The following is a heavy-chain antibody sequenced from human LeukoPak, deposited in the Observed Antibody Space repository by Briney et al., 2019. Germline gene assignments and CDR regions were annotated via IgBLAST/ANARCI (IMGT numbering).Heavy chain of an antibody. CDR2: IYYSGST. CDR3: ARDRPGGFDP. CDR1: GGPISSYY. D-gene: IGHD1-26*01. Sequence: PSETLSLTCTVSGGPISSYYWSWIRQPPGKGLEWIGYIYYSGSTNYNPSLKSRVTISVDTSKNQFSLKLSSVTAADTAVYYCARDRPGGFDPWGQGTLVTVSS. J-gene: IGHJ5*02. V-gene: IGHV4-59*01.